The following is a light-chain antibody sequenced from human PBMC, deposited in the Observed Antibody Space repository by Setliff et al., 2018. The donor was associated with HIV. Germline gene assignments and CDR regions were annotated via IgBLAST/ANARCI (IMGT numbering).Light chain of an antibody. V-gene: IGLV2-14*01. Sequence: QSALTQPASVSGSPGQSITISCTGTNSDVGGYNYVSWYQQHPGRAPELIIYEVRNRPSGVSHRFSGSKSGNTASLTISGLQAEDEADYYCSSYAITNTLPFGTGTKVTVL. CDR3: SSYAITNTLP. CDR2: EVR. J-gene: IGLJ1*01. CDR1: NSDVGGYNY.